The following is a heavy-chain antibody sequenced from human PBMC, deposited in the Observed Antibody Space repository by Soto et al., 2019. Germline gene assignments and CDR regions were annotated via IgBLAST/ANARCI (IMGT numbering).Heavy chain of an antibody. V-gene: IGHV1-3*01. CDR1: GYTFTSYA. J-gene: IGHJ4*02. Sequence: QVQLVQSGAEVKKPGASVKVSCKASGYTFTSYAMHWVRQAPGQRLEWMGWINAGNGNTKYSQKFQGRVTITRDTSARTAYMALSSLRSEDTAVYYCARGLNGYLHYFDYWGQGTLVTVSS. CDR3: ARGLNGYLHYFDY. D-gene: IGHD4-17*01. CDR2: INAGNGNT.